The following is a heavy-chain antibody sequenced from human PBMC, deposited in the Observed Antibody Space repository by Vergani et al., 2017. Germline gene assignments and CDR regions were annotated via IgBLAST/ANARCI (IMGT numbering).Heavy chain of an antibody. J-gene: IGHJ6*03. V-gene: IGHV4-34*01. CDR2: IDHTGRP. CDR3: ARVNTETNGHLYYYYYMDV. CDR1: GGSFTSYH. D-gene: IGHD4-11*01. Sequence: QVQLQQWGGGLLKPSETLSLTCVVNGGSFTSYHWTWIRQSPGEGLEWVGDIDHTGRPDYNPSLNSPLTISVDKSRNQFSLTLNSVTATDTAIYFCARVNTETNGHLYYYYYMDVWGQGTAVIVS.